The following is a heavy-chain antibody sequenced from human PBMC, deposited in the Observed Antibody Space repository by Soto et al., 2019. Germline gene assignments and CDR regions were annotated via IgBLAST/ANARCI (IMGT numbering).Heavy chain of an antibody. CDR1: GGSSSSSTYS. Sequence: SETLSLTCTASGGSSSSSTYSWGWIRQPPGKGLEWIGSMHYSGATYYNPSLKSRVSISVDTSKSQFSLKLTFVTAADTAVYFCARQGSNSSRRLSWFDPWGQGTLVTVYS. CDR3: ARQGSNSSRRLSWFDP. J-gene: IGHJ5*02. D-gene: IGHD3-16*01. V-gene: IGHV4-39*01. CDR2: MHYSGAT.